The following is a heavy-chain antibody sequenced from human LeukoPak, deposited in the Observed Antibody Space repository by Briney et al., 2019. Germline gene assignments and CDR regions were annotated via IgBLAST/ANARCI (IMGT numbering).Heavy chain of an antibody. CDR1: GYAFTNYY. J-gene: IGHJ6*02. Sequence: ASVKVSCKASGYAFTNYYMHWVRQAPGQGLEWMGWMNPDSGGTNYAQKFQGRVTMTRDTSISTAYMELSRLRSDDTAVYYCARDYGDYYYYGMDVWGQGTTVTVSS. CDR3: ARDYGDYYYYGMDV. CDR2: MNPDSGGT. D-gene: IGHD4-17*01. V-gene: IGHV1-2*02.